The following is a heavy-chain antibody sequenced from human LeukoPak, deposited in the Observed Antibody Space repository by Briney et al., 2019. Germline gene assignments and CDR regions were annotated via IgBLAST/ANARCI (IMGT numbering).Heavy chain of an antibody. D-gene: IGHD4-23*01. V-gene: IGHV3-73*01. Sequence: GGSLRLSCAASGFSISGSGIHWVRQASGKGLEWVARIRSKGNTYATAYAASVNGRFTISRDDSKNMAYLQMNSLTPEDTALYYCTRLAEPGTVVKSFDYWGQGTLVTVSS. J-gene: IGHJ4*02. CDR2: IRSKGNTYAT. CDR1: GFSISGSG. CDR3: TRLAEPGTVVKSFDY.